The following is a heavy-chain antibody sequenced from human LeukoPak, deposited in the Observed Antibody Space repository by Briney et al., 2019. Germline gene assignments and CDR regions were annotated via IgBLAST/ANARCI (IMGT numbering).Heavy chain of an antibody. CDR1: GGTFSSYA. J-gene: IGHJ4*02. Sequence: ASVKVSCKASGGTFSSYAISWVRQAPGQGLEWMGIINPSGGSTSYAQKFQGRVTMTRDTSTSTVYMELSSLRSEDTAVYYCARYGDILTGYYDYWGQGTLVTVSS. CDR3: ARYGDILTGYYDY. D-gene: IGHD3-9*01. V-gene: IGHV1-46*01. CDR2: INPSGGST.